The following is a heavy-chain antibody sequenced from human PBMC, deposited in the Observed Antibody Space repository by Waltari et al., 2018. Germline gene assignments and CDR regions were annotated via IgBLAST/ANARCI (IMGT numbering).Heavy chain of an antibody. CDR1: GFPFSSYW. CDR2: IKQDGSEK. D-gene: IGHD6-13*01. V-gene: IGHV3-7*01. CDR3: ARERSDSSSWYMYYYYGMDV. Sequence: EVQLVESGGGLVQPGGSLRLSCAASGFPFSSYWMSWVRQAPGKGLEWVANIKQDGSEKYYVDSVKGRFTISRDNAKNSLYLQMNSLRAEDTAVYYCARERSDSSSWYMYYYYGMDVWGQGTTVTVSS. J-gene: IGHJ6*02.